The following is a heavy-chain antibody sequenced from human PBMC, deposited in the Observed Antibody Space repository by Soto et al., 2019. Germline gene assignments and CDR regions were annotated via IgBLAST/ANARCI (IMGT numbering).Heavy chain of an antibody. J-gene: IGHJ4*02. CDR3: ARGISMLVVVQTDAPDKYYFDS. V-gene: IGHV4-34*01. CDR2: INHSGST. D-gene: IGHD2-8*02. Sequence: SETLSLTCAVYGGSFSGYYWTWIRQPPGKGLEWIGQINHSGSTNFNPSLRSRVTISVDTSKNQFSLKLSSVTAADTAVYYCARGISMLVVVQTDAPDKYYFDSWGLGTLVTVSS. CDR1: GGSFSGYY.